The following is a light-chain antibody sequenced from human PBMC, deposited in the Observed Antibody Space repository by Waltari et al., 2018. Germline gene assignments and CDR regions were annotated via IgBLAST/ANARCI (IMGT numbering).Light chain of an antibody. V-gene: IGKV3-20*01. CDR3: QQYVTSPTT. Sequence: DIVLTQSPGTLSLAPGESATVSCRASETIANSFLAWYQQQPAQPPRLLMYVGSHRASGIPDRFRGSGSGAEFTLTITGLEPEDFALYFCQQYVTSPTTFGQGTRLDMK. CDR1: ETIANSF. J-gene: IGKJ5*01. CDR2: VGS.